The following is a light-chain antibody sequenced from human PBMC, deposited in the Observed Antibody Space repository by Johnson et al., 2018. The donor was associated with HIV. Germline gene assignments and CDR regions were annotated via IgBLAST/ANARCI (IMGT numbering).Light chain of an antibody. Sequence: QSVLTQPPSVSAAPGQKVTISCSGSSSNIGNNYVSWYQQLPGTAPKLLIYDNNKRPSGIPDRFSGSKSGKSATLGITGLQTGDEADYYYGTWDSSLSAYVSATGPQVTVL. CDR3: GTWDSSLSAYV. V-gene: IGLV1-51*01. CDR1: SSNIGNNY. CDR2: DNN. J-gene: IGLJ1*01.